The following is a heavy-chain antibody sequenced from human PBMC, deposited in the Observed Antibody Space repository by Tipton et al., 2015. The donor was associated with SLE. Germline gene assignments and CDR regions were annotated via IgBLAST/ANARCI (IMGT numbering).Heavy chain of an antibody. CDR3: ARGEDDYHSKGGWMDP. CDR2: INYSGST. Sequence: TLSLTCGVYGGSFSGYYWSWIRQFPGKGLEWIGEINYSGSTKYNPSLKSRVTISIDTSKNQFSLKLRSVTAADTAVYYCARGEDDYHSKGGWMDPWGQGSLVTVSS. J-gene: IGHJ5*02. CDR1: GGSFSGYY. V-gene: IGHV4-34*01. D-gene: IGHD4-11*01.